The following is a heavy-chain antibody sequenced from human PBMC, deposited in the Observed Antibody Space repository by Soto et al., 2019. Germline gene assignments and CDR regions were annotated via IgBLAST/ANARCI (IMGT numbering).Heavy chain of an antibody. J-gene: IGHJ5*02. V-gene: IGHV4-30-4*01. CDR2: IYHTGSA. Sequence: SSETLSLTCTVSGGSISSGDYFWSWFRQPPGKGLEWIGYIYHTGSAYYNPSLKSRVTMSVDTSKNQFSLKLSSVTAADTAVYYCARDSSGWNWFDPWGQGTLVTVSS. D-gene: IGHD6-19*01. CDR1: GGSISSGDYF. CDR3: ARDSSGWNWFDP.